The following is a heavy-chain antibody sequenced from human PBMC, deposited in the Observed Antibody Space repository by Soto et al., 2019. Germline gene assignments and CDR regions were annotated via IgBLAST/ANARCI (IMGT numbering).Heavy chain of an antibody. Sequence: QVQLQESGPGLVKPSQTLSLTCTVSGGSISSGDYYWGWIRQPPGKGLEWIGYIYYSGSTSYIPSLKSRVTMSLDTSKDQFSLKLVSVTAADTAVYYCARVPSRVGSWTCFDYWGQGALVTVSS. D-gene: IGHD6-13*01. V-gene: IGHV4-30-4*01. J-gene: IGHJ4*02. CDR3: ARVPSRVGSWTCFDY. CDR1: GGSISSGDYY. CDR2: IYYSGST.